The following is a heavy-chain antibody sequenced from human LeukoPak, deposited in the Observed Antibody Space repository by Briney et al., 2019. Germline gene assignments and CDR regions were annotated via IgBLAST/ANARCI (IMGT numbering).Heavy chain of an antibody. CDR1: GYRFIDYW. J-gene: IGHJ4*02. V-gene: IGHV5-51*01. CDR3: ARQTAMGRSGDY. CDR2: IDPSDSET. D-gene: IGHD5-18*01. Sequence: GESLKISCQGSGYRFIDYWIGWVRQMPGKGLEWMGIIDPSDSETRYTPSFQGQVTISVDKSLTTAYLQWNSLKASDTAMYYCARQTAMGRSGDYWGQGTLVTVSS.